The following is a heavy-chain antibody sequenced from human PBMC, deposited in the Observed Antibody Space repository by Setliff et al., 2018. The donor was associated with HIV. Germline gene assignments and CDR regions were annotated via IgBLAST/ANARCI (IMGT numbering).Heavy chain of an antibody. CDR1: GGSISSDNYY. CDR3: ARGNTGFDY. V-gene: IGHV4-61*02. J-gene: IGHJ4*02. CDR2: MYTSGST. Sequence: SETLSLTCTVSGGSISSDNYYWSWIRQPAGKGLEWIGRMYTSGSTNYNPSLKSRVTISVDTSKRQFSLKLSSVTAADTAVYYCARGNTGFDYWGRGSLVTVSS.